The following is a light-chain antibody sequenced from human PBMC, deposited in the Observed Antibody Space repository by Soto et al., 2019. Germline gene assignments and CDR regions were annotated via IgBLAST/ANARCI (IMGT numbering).Light chain of an antibody. CDR2: AAS. CDR3: QQSYSTPIT. Sequence: DIQMTQSPSSLSASLGDRVTITCRASQSISSYLNWYQQKPGKAPKPLIYAASSLQSGVPSRFSGSASGTDFTLTIRSLQPEDFATYYCQQSYSTPITFGPATRLESK. V-gene: IGKV1-39*01. J-gene: IGKJ5*01. CDR1: QSISSY.